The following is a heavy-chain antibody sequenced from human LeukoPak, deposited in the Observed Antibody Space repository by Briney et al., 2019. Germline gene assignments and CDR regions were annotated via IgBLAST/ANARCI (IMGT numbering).Heavy chain of an antibody. CDR2: IWYDGSNE. V-gene: IGHV3-30*04. Sequence: PGGSLRLSCSASGFAFSSDAMHWVRQAPGRGLEWLAVIWYDGSNEDYAESVRGRFTISRDNSKSTLFLQMNSLRPEDTGVYYCARDLVYSSGWYAGELDHWGLGTLVIVSS. J-gene: IGHJ4*02. CDR1: GFAFSSDA. D-gene: IGHD6-19*01. CDR3: ARDLVYSSGWYAGELDH.